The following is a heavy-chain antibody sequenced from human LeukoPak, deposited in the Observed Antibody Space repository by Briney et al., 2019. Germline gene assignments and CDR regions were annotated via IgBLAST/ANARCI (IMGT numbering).Heavy chain of an antibody. V-gene: IGHV4-39*01. CDR2: IYYSGST. J-gene: IGHJ4*02. CDR1: GGSITSSGYY. CDR3: AGHETSGYYYYFDT. D-gene: IGHD3-22*01. Sequence: SETLSLTCTVSGGSITSSGYYWGWIRQSPGKGLEWIGSIYYSGSTYYNPSLESRVTISVDTSRNQLSLKLNSVTAADSAVYFCAGHETSGYYYYFDTWGQGTLVTVSS.